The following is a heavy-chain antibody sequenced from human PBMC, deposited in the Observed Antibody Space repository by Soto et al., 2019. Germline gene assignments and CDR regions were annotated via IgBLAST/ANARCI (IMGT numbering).Heavy chain of an antibody. Sequence: ASVKVSCKASGYTFTGYYMHWVRQAPGQGLEWMGWINPNSGGTNYAQKFQERVTITRDMSTSTAYMELSSLGSEDTAVYYCAAEGTVTTGMDVWGQGTTVTVSS. D-gene: IGHD4-17*01. V-gene: IGHV1-2*02. CDR2: INPNSGGT. CDR1: GYTFTGYY. J-gene: IGHJ6*02. CDR3: AAEGTVTTGMDV.